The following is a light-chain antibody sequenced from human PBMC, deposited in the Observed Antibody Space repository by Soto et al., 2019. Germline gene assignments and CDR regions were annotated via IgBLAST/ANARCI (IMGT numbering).Light chain of an antibody. CDR2: GSF. CDR3: QQYGSSPRT. J-gene: IGKJ1*01. V-gene: IGKV3-20*01. CDR1: QSVDNN. Sequence: EIVMTQSPVTLSASPVESATLSGSASQSVDNNVAWYQQKPGQAPRLLIVGSFARATGIPARFSGSGSGTDFTLTISRLEPEDFAVYYCQQYGSSPRTFGQGTKVDIK.